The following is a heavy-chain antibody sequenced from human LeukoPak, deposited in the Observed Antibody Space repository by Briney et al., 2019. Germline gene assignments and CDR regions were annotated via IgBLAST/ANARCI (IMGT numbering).Heavy chain of an antibody. CDR2: IKKDGSEK. CDR1: GFTFSSYW. V-gene: IGHV3-7*01. D-gene: IGHD1-26*01. Sequence: GGSLRLSCAASGFTFSSYWMSWVRQAPGKGLEWVANIKKDGSEKYYVDSVKGRFTISRDNAKNSLYLQMNSLRAEDTAVYYCAREEWELLRYYYYYMDVWGKGTTVTVSS. J-gene: IGHJ6*03. CDR3: AREEWELLRYYYYYMDV.